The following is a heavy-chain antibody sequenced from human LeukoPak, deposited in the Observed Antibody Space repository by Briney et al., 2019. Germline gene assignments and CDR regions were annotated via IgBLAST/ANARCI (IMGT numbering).Heavy chain of an antibody. J-gene: IGHJ4*02. CDR1: GGSFSGYY. CDR2: INHSGST. D-gene: IGHD5-18*01. CDR3: ARDLYSYGL. V-gene: IGHV4-34*01. Sequence: SETLSLTCAVYGGSFSGYYWSWIRQPPGKGLEWIGEINHSGSTNYNPSLKSRVTISVDTSKNQFSLKLSSVTAADTAVYYCARDLYSYGLWGQGTLVTVSS.